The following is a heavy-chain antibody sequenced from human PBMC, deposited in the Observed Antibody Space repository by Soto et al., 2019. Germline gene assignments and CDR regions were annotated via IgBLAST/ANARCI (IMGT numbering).Heavy chain of an antibody. Sequence: PSETLSLTCTVSGGSISSGGYYWSWIRQHPGKGLEWIGYIYYSGSTYYNPSLKSRVTISVDTSKNQFSLKLSSVTAADTAVYYCARDLSSDYGNAFDIWGQGTMVTVS. CDR3: ARDLSSDYGNAFDI. CDR2: IYYSGST. J-gene: IGHJ3*02. D-gene: IGHD4-17*01. CDR1: GGSISSGGYY. V-gene: IGHV4-31*03.